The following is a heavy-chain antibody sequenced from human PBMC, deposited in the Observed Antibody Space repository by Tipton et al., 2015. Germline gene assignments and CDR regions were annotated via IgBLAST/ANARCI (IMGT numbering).Heavy chain of an antibody. V-gene: IGHV1-18*04. CDR2: ISAYNGHT. Sequence: QLVQSGAEVKKPGASVKVSCKASGYSLTGYQLHWVRQAPGQGLEWMGWISAYNGHTNYAPKLQGRVTMTTDTATSTADMELRSLRSDDTAVYYCARDDWNYLDYWGQGTLVTVSS. D-gene: IGHD3-9*01. CDR3: ARDDWNYLDY. CDR1: GYSLTGYQ. J-gene: IGHJ4*02.